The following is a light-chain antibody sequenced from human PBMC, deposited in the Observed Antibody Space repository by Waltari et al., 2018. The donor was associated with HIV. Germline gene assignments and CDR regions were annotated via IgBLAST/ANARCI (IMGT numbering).Light chain of an antibody. CDR1: QSVLYSSNSKNY. J-gene: IGKJ4*01. Sequence: DIVMTQSPDSLAVSLGERATINCKSSQSVLYSSNSKNYLAWYQQKPGQPPKLLIYWASTRESGVPDRFSGSGSGTDFTLTISSLQAEDVAVYYCQQYYSTPRTFGGGTKVGIK. V-gene: IGKV4-1*01. CDR3: QQYYSTPRT. CDR2: WAS.